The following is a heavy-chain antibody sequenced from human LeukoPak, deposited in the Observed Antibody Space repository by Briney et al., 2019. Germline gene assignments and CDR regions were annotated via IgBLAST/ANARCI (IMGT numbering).Heavy chain of an antibody. V-gene: IGHV3-74*01. CDR2: INSNGNST. J-gene: IGHJ5*02. Sequence: GGSLRLSCAASGFTFSSYWMHWVRQAPGKGLVWVSRINSNGNSTNYADSVKGRFTISRDNAKNTVYLQMNSLRAEDTAVYYCARDVGDSDVSWNWFDPWGQGTLVTVSS. CDR3: ARDVGDSDVSWNWFDP. CDR1: GFTFSSYW. D-gene: IGHD3-10*01.